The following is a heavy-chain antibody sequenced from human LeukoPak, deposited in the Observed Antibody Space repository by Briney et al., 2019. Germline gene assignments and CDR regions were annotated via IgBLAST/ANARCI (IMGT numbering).Heavy chain of an antibody. J-gene: IGHJ3*02. V-gene: IGHV6-1*01. Sequence: SQTLSLTCAISGDSVSSNSAAWNWIRQSPSRGLEWLGRTYYRSKWFNDYAVSVESRMIVTPDTSKNQFSLQLSSVTPEDTAVYFCARDSGIGLDALDIWGQGTMVTVSS. CDR1: GDSVSSNSAA. CDR2: TYYRSKWFN. D-gene: IGHD1-26*01. CDR3: ARDSGIGLDALDI.